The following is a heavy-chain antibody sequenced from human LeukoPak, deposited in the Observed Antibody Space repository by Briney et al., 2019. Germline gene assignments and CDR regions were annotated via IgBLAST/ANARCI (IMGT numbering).Heavy chain of an antibody. Sequence: SETLSLTCAVYGGSFSGYYWSWVRQPPGKGLEWIGEINHSGSTNYNPSLKSRVTISVDTSKNQFSLKLSSVTAADTAVYYCARANQYQPPYYMDVWGKGTTVTISS. J-gene: IGHJ6*03. CDR1: GGSFSGYY. V-gene: IGHV4-34*01. CDR3: ARANQYQPPYYMDV. CDR2: INHSGST. D-gene: IGHD2-2*01.